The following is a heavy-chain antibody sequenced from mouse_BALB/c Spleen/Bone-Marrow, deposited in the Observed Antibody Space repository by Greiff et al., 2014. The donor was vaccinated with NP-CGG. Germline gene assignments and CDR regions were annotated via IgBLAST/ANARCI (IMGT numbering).Heavy chain of an antibody. Sequence: EKEKRGEAGKRKRKEGGEKFTSYVMHWVKQKPGQGLEWIGYISPYNDGTKYNEKFKGKATLTSDKSSSTAYMELSSLTSEDSAVYYCARQGVDYFDYWGKGTTLTVSS. J-gene: IGHJ2*01. V-gene: IGHV1-14*01. CDR3: ARQGVDYFDY. CDR2: ISPYNDGT. CDR1: GEKFTSYV.